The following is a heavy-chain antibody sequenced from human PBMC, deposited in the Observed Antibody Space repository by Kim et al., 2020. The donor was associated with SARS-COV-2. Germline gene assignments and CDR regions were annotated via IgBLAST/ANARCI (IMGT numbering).Heavy chain of an antibody. CDR3: ARGGYYDFWSGYVPLDY. CDR1: GFTFSSYW. CDR2: INSDGSST. J-gene: IGHJ4*02. Sequence: GGSLRLSCAASGFTFSSYWMHWVRQAPGKGLVWVSRINSDGSSTSYADSVKGRFTISRDNAKNTLYLQMNSLRAEDTAVYYCARGGYYDFWSGYVPLDYWGQGTLVTVSS. V-gene: IGHV3-74*01. D-gene: IGHD3-3*01.